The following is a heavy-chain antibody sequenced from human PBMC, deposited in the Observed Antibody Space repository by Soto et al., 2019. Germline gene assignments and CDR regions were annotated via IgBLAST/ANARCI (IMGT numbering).Heavy chain of an antibody. Sequence: EVQVLESGGGLVQPGGSLRLSCAASGFTFSSYAMNWVRQTPGKGLEWVSAISGSGGDTNYADSVKGRFTISRDNSKNTLYLQMNSLRVEDTAVYYCAKEGSSSYYYFDYWGQGIVVTVSS. D-gene: IGHD6-13*01. CDR2: ISGSGGDT. V-gene: IGHV3-23*01. CDR1: GFTFSSYA. CDR3: AKEGSSSYYYFDY. J-gene: IGHJ4*02.